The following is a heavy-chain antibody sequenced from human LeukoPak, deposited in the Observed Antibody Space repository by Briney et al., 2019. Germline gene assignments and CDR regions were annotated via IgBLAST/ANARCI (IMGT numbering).Heavy chain of an antibody. CDR1: GGSFSGYY. Sequence: SETLSLTCAVYGGSFSGYYWSWIRQPPGKGLEWIGEINHSGSTNYNPSLKNRVTISVDTSKNQFSLKLSSVTAADTAVYYCARVSDYYFDYWGQGTLVTVSS. J-gene: IGHJ4*02. CDR2: INHSGST. CDR3: ARVSDYYFDY. D-gene: IGHD2-21*02. V-gene: IGHV4-34*01.